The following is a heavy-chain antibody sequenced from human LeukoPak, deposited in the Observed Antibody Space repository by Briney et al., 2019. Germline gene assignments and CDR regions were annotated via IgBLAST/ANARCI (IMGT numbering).Heavy chain of an antibody. D-gene: IGHD3-16*01. J-gene: IGHJ4*02. CDR3: ARDENVWGPKDY. V-gene: IGHV4-39*07. CDR1: GGSISSSSYY. CDR2: IFYSGST. Sequence: ASETLSLTCTVSGGSISSSSYYWGWIRQPPGKGLEWIGSIFYSGSTYYNPSLKSRVTMSVDTSKNQFSLKLSSVTAADTAVYYCARDENVWGPKDYWGQGTLVTVSS.